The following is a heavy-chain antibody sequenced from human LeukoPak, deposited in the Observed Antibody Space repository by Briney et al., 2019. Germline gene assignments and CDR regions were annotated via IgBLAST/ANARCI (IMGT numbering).Heavy chain of an antibody. V-gene: IGHV3-11*01. J-gene: IGHJ4*02. D-gene: IGHD1-26*01. Sequence: GGSLRLSCAGSGFTFSSYWMSWIRQAPGKGLEWVSYISSSGSTIYYADSLKGRFTISRDNAKNSLYLQMNSLRAEDTAVYYCARASWEQVYWGQGTLVTVSS. CDR3: ARASWEQVY. CDR1: GFTFSSYW. CDR2: ISSSGSTI.